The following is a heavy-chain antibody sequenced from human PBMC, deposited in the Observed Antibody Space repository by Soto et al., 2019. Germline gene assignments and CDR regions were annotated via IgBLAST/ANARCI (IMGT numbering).Heavy chain of an antibody. J-gene: IGHJ4*02. CDR2: ISYDGSNK. Sequence: PGGSLRLSCAASGFTFSSYGMHWVRQAPGKGLEWVAVISYDGSNKYYADSVKGRFTISRDNSKNTLYLQMNSLRAEGTAVYYCAKEWVFDYWGQGTLVTVSS. CDR1: GFTFSSYG. V-gene: IGHV3-30*18. CDR3: AKEWVFDY.